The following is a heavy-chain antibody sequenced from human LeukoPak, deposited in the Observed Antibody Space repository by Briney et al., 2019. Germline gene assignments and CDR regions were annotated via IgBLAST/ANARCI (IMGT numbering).Heavy chain of an antibody. D-gene: IGHD5-18*01. V-gene: IGHV1-69*04. Sequence: ASVEVSCKASGGTFSSYAISWVRQAPGQGLEWMGRIIPILGIANYAQKFQGRVTITADKSTSTAYMELSSLRSEDTAVYYCARAPWGGYSYGVDYWGQGTLVTVSS. CDR1: GGTFSSYA. CDR2: IIPILGIA. CDR3: ARAPWGGYSYGVDY. J-gene: IGHJ4*02.